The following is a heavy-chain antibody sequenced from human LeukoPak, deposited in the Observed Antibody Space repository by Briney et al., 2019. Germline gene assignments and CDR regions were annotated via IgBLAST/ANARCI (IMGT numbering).Heavy chain of an antibody. V-gene: IGHV3-9*01. Sequence: PGRSLRLSCAASGFTFDDYAIHWVRHAPGKGLEWVSGINWNSGSIGYADSVKGRFTISRDNAKNSLYLQMSGLRAEDTALYYCARGYSSSSEDPFDYWGQGTLVTVSS. J-gene: IGHJ4*02. D-gene: IGHD6-6*01. CDR2: INWNSGSI. CDR1: GFTFDDYA. CDR3: ARGYSSSSEDPFDY.